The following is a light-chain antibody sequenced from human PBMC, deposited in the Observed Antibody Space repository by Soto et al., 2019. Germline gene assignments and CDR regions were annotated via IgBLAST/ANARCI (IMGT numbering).Light chain of an antibody. CDR3: QHYRSYSEA. CDR1: QTLSSW. Sequence: DIQMTQSPSTLSGSVGDRVTITCRASQTLSSWLAWYQQKPGKAPKLLIYKASTLKSGFPSRFSGSGSGTEFTLTISSLQPDDFATYYCQHYRSYSEAFGQGTKVELQ. J-gene: IGKJ1*01. V-gene: IGKV1-5*03. CDR2: KAS.